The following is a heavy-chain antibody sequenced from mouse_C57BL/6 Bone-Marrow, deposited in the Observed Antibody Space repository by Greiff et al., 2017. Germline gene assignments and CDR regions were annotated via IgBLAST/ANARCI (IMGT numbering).Heavy chain of an antibody. Sequence: EVQLQQSVAELVRPGASVKLSCTASGFNIKNTYMHWVKQRPEQGLEWIGRIDPANGNTKYAPKFKGKATITADTSSNTAYLQLSSLTSEDTAIYYYVRPIYYYGSICAIDYWGQGTSVTVSS. V-gene: IGHV14-3*01. CDR3: VRPIYYYGSICAIDY. J-gene: IGHJ4*01. CDR1: GFNIKNTY. D-gene: IGHD1-1*01. CDR2: IDPANGNT.